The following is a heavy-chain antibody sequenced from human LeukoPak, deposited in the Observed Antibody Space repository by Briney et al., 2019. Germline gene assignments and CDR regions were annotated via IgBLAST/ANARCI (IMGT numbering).Heavy chain of an antibody. CDR3: TRDRSALDT. CDR1: GGSFSAYY. V-gene: IGHV4-34*01. Sequence: SETLSLTCAVSGGSFSAYYWTWIRQPPGKGLEWIGEINHSGSTSYNPSLKSRVTISIDTSKNQFSLKLNSVTAADTAVYYCTRDRSALDTWGQGTMVTVSS. CDR2: INHSGST. J-gene: IGHJ3*02.